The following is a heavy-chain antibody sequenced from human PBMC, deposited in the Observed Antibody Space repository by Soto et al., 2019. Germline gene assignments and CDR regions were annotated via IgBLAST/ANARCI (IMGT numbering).Heavy chain of an antibody. CDR1: GGSISSSSYY. CDR3: AKLYSSSDYYYGMDV. J-gene: IGHJ6*04. Sequence: KPSYILSLTCTVSGGSISSSSYYWGWIRQPPGKGLEWIGSIYYSGSTYYNPSLKSRVTISVDTSKNQFSLKLSSVTAADTAVYYCAKLYSSSDYYYGMDVWGEGTTVTVSS. CDR2: IYYSGST. D-gene: IGHD6-6*01. V-gene: IGHV4-39*01.